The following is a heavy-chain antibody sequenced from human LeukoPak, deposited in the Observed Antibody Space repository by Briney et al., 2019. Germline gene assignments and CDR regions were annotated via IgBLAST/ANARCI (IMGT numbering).Heavy chain of an antibody. Sequence: GGSLRLSCAASGFTFSTYWMHWVRQAPGKGLVWVSRIDHDGINTYYADSVKGRFTISRDDSKNTLYLQMNSLRAEDTAVYYCAKSGLNRFDYWGQGTLVTVSS. V-gene: IGHV3-74*01. J-gene: IGHJ4*02. CDR2: IDHDGINT. CDR1: GFTFSTYW. D-gene: IGHD2-15*01. CDR3: AKSGLNRFDY.